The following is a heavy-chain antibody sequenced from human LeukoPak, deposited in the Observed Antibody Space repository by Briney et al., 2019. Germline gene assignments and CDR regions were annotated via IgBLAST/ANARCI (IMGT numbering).Heavy chain of an antibody. CDR3: ARSERLAGYSSSWYKTYFDY. Sequence: ASVKVSCKASGYTFTSYAMHWVRQAPGQRLEWMGWINAGNGNTKYSQKFQGRVTITRDTSASTAYMELSSLRSEDTAVYYCARSERLAGYSSSWYKTYFDYWGQGTLVTVSS. J-gene: IGHJ4*02. V-gene: IGHV1-3*01. CDR1: GYTFTSYA. CDR2: INAGNGNT. D-gene: IGHD6-13*01.